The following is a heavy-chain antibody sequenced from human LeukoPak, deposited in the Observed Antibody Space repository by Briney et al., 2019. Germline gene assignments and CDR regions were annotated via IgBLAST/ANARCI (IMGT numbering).Heavy chain of an antibody. Sequence: GGSLRLSCAASGFTFSSYAMNWVRQAPGKGLEWVSSISSSSSYIYYADSVKGRFTISRDNAKNSLYLQMNSLRAEDTAVYYCARDRWRDWNAGGDVWGKGTTVTVSS. CDR1: GFTFSSYA. J-gene: IGHJ6*04. D-gene: IGHD1-1*01. CDR2: ISSSSSYI. CDR3: ARDRWRDWNAGGDV. V-gene: IGHV3-21*01.